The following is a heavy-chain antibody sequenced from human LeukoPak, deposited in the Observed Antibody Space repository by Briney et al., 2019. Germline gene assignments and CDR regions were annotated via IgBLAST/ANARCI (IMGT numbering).Heavy chain of an antibody. Sequence: ASVKVSCKASGYTFTSYDINWVRQATGQGLEWMGWMNPNSGNTGYAQKFQGRVTMTRNTSISTAYMELSSLRSEDTAVYYCARRRSTVTTIDCWGQGTLVTVSS. CDR2: MNPNSGNT. CDR3: ARRRSTVTTIDC. J-gene: IGHJ4*02. CDR1: GYTFTSYD. D-gene: IGHD4-17*01. V-gene: IGHV1-8*01.